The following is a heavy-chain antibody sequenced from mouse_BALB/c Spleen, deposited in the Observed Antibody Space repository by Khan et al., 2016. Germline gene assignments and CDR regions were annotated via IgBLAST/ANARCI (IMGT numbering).Heavy chain of an antibody. CDR2: ILPGSGST. V-gene: IGHV1-9*01. Sequence: QVQLKESGAELMKPGASVKISCKASGYTFSTYWIEWVKQRPGHGLEWIGEILPGSGSTHYNEKFKGKATFTEDTSSNTAYMQLSSLTSEDSAVYYCTGSIEERFDYWGQGTTVTVSS. CDR3: TGSIEERFDY. CDR1: GYTFSTYW. J-gene: IGHJ2*01.